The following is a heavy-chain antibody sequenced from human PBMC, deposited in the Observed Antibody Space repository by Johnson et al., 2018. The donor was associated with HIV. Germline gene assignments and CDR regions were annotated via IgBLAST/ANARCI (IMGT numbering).Heavy chain of an antibody. CDR2: IYSGGST. CDR1: GFTVSSNY. D-gene: IGHD3-22*01. J-gene: IGHJ3*02. CDR3: ARDPDYYDSSGYYYPGAFDI. V-gene: IGHV3-66*01. Sequence: VQLVESGGGLVQPGGSLRLSCAASGFTVSSNYMSWVRQAPGKGLEWVSVIYSGGSTYYADSVKGRFTISRDNSKNTLYLQMNSLRAEDTAVYYCARDPDYYDSSGYYYPGAFDIGGQGTMVTVSS.